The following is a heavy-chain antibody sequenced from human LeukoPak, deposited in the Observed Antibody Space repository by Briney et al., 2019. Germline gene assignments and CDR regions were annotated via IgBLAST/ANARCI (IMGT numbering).Heavy chain of an antibody. D-gene: IGHD3-10*01. CDR1: GFTFSSYG. Sequence: GGSLRLSCAASGFTFSSYGMHWVRQATGKGLEWEAFIRYDGSNKYYADSVKGRFTISRDTSKNTLYLQMNSLRAEDTAVYYCAKRAREYYGSLSNFDYWGQGTLVTVSS. V-gene: IGHV3-30*02. J-gene: IGHJ4*02. CDR3: AKRAREYYGSLSNFDY. CDR2: IRYDGSNK.